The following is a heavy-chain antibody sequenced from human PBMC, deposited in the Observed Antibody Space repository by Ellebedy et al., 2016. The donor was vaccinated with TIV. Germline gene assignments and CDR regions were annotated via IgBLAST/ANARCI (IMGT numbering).Heavy chain of an antibody. D-gene: IGHD4-17*01. V-gene: IGHV4-38-2*02. CDR3: AGDYGDTRNYFDF. Sequence: MPSETLSLTCTVSGFSISSGYHWGWVRPAPGKGLEWIGSVYHSGINFYNPSLKSLVTLSVDTSMNQFSLKVTSVTAADTAVYFCAGDYGDTRNYFDFWGQGSLVTVSS. CDR1: GFSISSGYH. J-gene: IGHJ4*02. CDR2: VYHSGIN.